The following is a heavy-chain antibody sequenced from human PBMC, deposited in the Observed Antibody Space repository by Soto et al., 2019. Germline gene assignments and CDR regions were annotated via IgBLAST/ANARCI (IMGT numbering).Heavy chain of an antibody. CDR3: ARDERDEAMVTLGESNWFDP. D-gene: IGHD5-18*01. CDR1: GYTFTGYY. CDR2: INPNSGGT. J-gene: IGHJ5*02. Sequence: ASVKVSCKASGYTFTGYYMHWVRQAPGQGLEWMGWINPNSGGTNYAQKYQGMVTMTRDTSISTAYMELSRLRSDDTAVYYCARDERDEAMVTLGESNWFDPWGQGTLVTVSS. V-gene: IGHV1-2*02.